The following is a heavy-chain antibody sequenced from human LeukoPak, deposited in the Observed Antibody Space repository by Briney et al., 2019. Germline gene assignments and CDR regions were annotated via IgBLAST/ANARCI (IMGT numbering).Heavy chain of an antibody. D-gene: IGHD3-3*01. J-gene: IGHJ3*02. Sequence: GGSLRLSCAASGFTFSTYAMSWVRQIPGKGLEWVSAISGSDDGTYYADSVKGRFTISRDNSKNTLYLRMNSLRADDTAVYYCARTDRTGALGRFRMRSDAFDIWGQGTVVTVSS. CDR1: GFTFSTYA. V-gene: IGHV3-23*01. CDR2: ISGSDDGT. CDR3: ARTDRTGALGRFRMRSDAFDI.